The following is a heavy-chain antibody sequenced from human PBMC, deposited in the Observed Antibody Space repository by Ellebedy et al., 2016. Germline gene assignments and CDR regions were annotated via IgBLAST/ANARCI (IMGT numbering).Heavy chain of an antibody. CDR1: GYSFTSYW. V-gene: IGHV5-51*01. D-gene: IGHD5-18*01. J-gene: IGHJ5*02. CDR2: IYPGDSDT. Sequence: GESLKISCKGSGYSFTSYWIGWVRQLPGKGLEWMGIIYPGDSDTRYSPSFQGQVTISADESISTAYLQWSRLKASDTAMYYCARRGGYSYGYNWFDPWGQGTLVTVSS. CDR3: ARRGGYSYGYNWFDP.